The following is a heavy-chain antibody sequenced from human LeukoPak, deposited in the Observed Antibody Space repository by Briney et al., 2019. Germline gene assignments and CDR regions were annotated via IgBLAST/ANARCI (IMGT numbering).Heavy chain of an antibody. CDR3: ARDVVVIPTTRQGGYYYYMDV. J-gene: IGHJ6*03. CDR1: DVSINSVDYY. CDR2: SYYSGST. D-gene: IGHD2-2*01. Sequence: SETLSLTCTVSDVSINSVDYYWSWIRQHPGKGLEWIGYSYYSGSTHYNPSLQSRVTMSVDTSKNQFSLKLSSVTAADTAVYYCARDVVVIPTTRQGGYYYYMDVWGEGTTVTVSS. V-gene: IGHV4-31*03.